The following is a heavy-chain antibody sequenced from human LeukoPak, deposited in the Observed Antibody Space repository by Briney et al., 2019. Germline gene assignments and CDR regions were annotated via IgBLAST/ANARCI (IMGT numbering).Heavy chain of an antibody. CDR1: GFTFSKYW. D-gene: IGHD6-6*01. J-gene: IGHJ4*02. Sequence: GGSLRLSCAASGFTFSKYWMSWVRQAPGKGLEWVSAISGSGGSTYYADSVKGRFTISRDNSKNTLYLQMNSLRAEDTAVYYCAKATRKYSSSSADYWGQGTLVTVSS. CDR2: ISGSGGST. V-gene: IGHV3-23*01. CDR3: AKATRKYSSSSADY.